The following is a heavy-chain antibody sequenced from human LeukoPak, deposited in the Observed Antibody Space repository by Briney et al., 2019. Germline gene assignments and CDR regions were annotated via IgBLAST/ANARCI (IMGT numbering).Heavy chain of an antibody. D-gene: IGHD6-19*01. CDR3: ARRSGIAVAGAFDY. CDR1: GFTFSDYY. Sequence: GGSLRLSCAASGFTFSDYYMSWIRQAPGKGLEWVSYISSSGSTIYYADSVKGRFTISRDNSKNTLYLQMNSLRAEDTAVYYCARRSGIAVAGAFDYWGQGTLVTVSS. V-gene: IGHV3-11*01. CDR2: ISSSGSTI. J-gene: IGHJ4*02.